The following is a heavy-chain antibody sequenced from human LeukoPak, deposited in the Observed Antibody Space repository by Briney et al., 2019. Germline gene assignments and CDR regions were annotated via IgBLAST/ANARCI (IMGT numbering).Heavy chain of an antibody. CDR1: GFTFSSYE. CDR2: ISSSGSTI. CDR3: AKAFGTNGYFQLPIDF. J-gene: IGHJ4*02. D-gene: IGHD2-8*01. Sequence: PGGSLRLSCAASGFTFSSYEMNWVRQAPGKGLEWVSYISSSGSTIYYADSVKGRFTISRDNAKNSLYLQMNSLRAEHTAVYYCAKAFGTNGYFQLPIDFWGQGTLVTVSS. V-gene: IGHV3-48*03.